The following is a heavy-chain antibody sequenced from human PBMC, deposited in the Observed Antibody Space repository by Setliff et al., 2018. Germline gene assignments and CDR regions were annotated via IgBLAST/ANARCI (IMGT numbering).Heavy chain of an antibody. V-gene: IGHV1-8*02. CDR2: MNPNSGNT. CDR1: GYTFTGYD. J-gene: IGHJ4*02. CDR3: ARVPRLEWLLPTFDS. D-gene: IGHD3-3*01. Sequence: ASVKVSCKASGYTFTGYDINWVRQATGQGLEWMGWMNPNSGNTGYAQKFQGRVTMTRNTSISTAYMELSSLRSDDTAVYYCARVPRLEWLLPTFDSWGQGTLVTVSS.